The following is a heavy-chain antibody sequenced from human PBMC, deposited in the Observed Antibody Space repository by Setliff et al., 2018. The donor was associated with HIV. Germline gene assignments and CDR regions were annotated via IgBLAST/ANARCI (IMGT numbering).Heavy chain of an antibody. D-gene: IGHD6-19*01. CDR3: ARTLYSSFSSFDY. CDR2: ISAYNGNT. J-gene: IGHJ4*02. V-gene: IGHV1-18*01. CDR1: GYTFTTYG. Sequence: GASVKVSCKASGYTFTTYGITWVRQAPGQGLEWMGWISAYNGNTNYAQKVQGRVSLTIDTSASTAYMELRSLRSDDTAVYYCARTLYSSFSSFDYWGQGTLVTVSS.